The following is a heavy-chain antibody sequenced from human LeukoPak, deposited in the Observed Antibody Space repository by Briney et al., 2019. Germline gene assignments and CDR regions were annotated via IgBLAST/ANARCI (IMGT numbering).Heavy chain of an antibody. CDR2: ISYDGSNK. J-gene: IGHJ4*02. D-gene: IGHD6-13*01. CDR1: GFTFSSYA. Sequence: PGRSLRLSCAASGFTFSSYAMHWVRQAPGKGLEWVAVISYDGSNKYYADSVKGQFTISRDNSKNTLYLQMNSLRAEDTAVYYCARDHSRIAAASTFGYWGQGTLVTVSS. V-gene: IGHV3-30*04. CDR3: ARDHSRIAAASTFGY.